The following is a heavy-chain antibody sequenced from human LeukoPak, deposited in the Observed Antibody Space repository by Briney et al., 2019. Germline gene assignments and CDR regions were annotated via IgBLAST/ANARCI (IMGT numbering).Heavy chain of an antibody. J-gene: IGHJ6*02. D-gene: IGHD2-2*01. CDR2: ISAYNGNT. V-gene: IGHV1-18*01. CDR3: ARIVVVSGATSYYYYYGMDV. Sequence: ASVKVSCKASGYTFTSYGISWVRQAPGQGLEWMGWISAYNGNTNYAQKLQGRVTMTTDTSTSTAYMELRSLRSEDTAVYYCARIVVVSGATSYYYYYGMDVWGQGTTVTVSS. CDR1: GYTFTSYG.